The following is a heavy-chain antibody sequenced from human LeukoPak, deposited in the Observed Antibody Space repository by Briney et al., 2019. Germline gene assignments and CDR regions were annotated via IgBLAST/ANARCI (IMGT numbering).Heavy chain of an antibody. D-gene: IGHD3-10*01. CDR3: ARSYYGSGSADC. Sequence: GASVKVSCKASGYTFTSYDINWVRQATGQGLEWMGWMNPNSGNTGYAQKFQGRVTITRNTSISTAYMELSSLRSEDTAVYYCARSYYGSGSADCWGQGTLVTVSS. CDR2: MNPNSGNT. V-gene: IGHV1-8*03. CDR1: GYTFTSYD. J-gene: IGHJ4*02.